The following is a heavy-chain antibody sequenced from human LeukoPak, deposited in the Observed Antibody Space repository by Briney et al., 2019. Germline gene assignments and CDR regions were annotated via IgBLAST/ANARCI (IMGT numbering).Heavy chain of an antibody. D-gene: IGHD3-10*01. Sequence: GASVKVSCKASGGTFSSYAISWVRQAPGQGLEWMGIINPSGGSTSYAQKFQGRVTMTRDMSTSTVYMELSSLRSEDTAVYYCAAGSTMVRGVLTPIIDYWGQGTLVIVSS. V-gene: IGHV1-46*01. CDR3: AAGSTMVRGVLTPIIDY. J-gene: IGHJ4*02. CDR2: INPSGGST. CDR1: GGTFSSYA.